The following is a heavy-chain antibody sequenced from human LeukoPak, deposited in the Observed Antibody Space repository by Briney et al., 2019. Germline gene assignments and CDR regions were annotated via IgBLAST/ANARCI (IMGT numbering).Heavy chain of an antibody. D-gene: IGHD3-10*01. Sequence: SGPTLVNPTQTLTLTCTFSGFSLSTSGMRVSWIRQPPGKALEWLARIDWDDDKFYSTSPKTRLTISKDTSKNQVVLTMTNMDPVDTATYYCARSYYYGSGSYVYYYGMDVWGKGTTVTVSS. J-gene: IGHJ6*04. CDR3: ARSYYYGSGSYVYYYGMDV. CDR1: GFSLSTSGMR. V-gene: IGHV2-70*04. CDR2: IDWDDDK.